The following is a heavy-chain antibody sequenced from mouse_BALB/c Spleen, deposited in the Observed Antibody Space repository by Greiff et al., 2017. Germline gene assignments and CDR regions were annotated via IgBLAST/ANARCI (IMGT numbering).Heavy chain of an antibody. CDR2: IDPENGNT. V-gene: IGHV14-1*02. CDR1: GFNIKDYY. D-gene: IGHD1-1*01. Sequence: VQLQQSGAELVRPGALVKLSCKASGFNIKDYYMHWVKQRPEQGLEWIGWIDPENGNTIYDPKFQGKASITADTSSNTAYLQLSSLTSEDTAVYYCASYYYGSSYYAMDYWGQGTSVTVSA. J-gene: IGHJ4*01. CDR3: ASYYYGSSYYAMDY.